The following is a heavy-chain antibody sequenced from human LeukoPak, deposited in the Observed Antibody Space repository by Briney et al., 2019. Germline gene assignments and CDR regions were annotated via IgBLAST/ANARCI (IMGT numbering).Heavy chain of an antibody. J-gene: IGHJ4*02. CDR2: IKSKADGETT. D-gene: IGHD3-9*01. CDR1: GITFSNAW. Sequence: PGGSLRLSCAASGITFSNAWMNWVRQAPGKGLEWLGLIKSKADGETTSYAAPVRGRFTISRDDSENTLYLQMNSLKTEDTAVYYCTTDLTTYWGQGTLVTVSS. CDR3: TTDLTTY. V-gene: IGHV3-15*01.